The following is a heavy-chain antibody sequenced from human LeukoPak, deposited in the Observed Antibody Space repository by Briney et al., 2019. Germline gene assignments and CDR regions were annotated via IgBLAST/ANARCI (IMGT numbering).Heavy chain of an antibody. V-gene: IGHV3-74*01. CDR1: GFTLSGYW. D-gene: IGHD2-2*01. CDR3: LRSYCTTSNCYGWFDP. J-gene: IGHJ5*02. Sequence: GGSLRLSCAASGFTLSGYWMHWVRQAPGKGLEWVSRINSDGTSTSYADSVKGRFTISRGNAKNTLSLQMNSLRDEDTAVYYCLRSYCTTSNCYGWFDPWGQGTLVTVSS. CDR2: INSDGTST.